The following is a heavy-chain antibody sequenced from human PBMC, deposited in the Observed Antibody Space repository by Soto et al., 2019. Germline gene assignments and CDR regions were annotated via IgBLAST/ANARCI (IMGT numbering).Heavy chain of an antibody. CDR3: ARVGDPLGTVTPYRFNY. V-gene: IGHV1-69*06. D-gene: IGHD3-16*02. J-gene: IGHJ4*02. CDR2: ILPMFDTP. CDR1: GDKFNNFA. Sequence: QVHLVQSGAEVKRPGSSVKVSCKTSGDKFNNFAINWIRQAGGQGLEWMGGILPMFDTPHYSGNFQGRLTITADKSTATAYMELSDLRLDDTAVYFCARVGDPLGTVTPYRFNYWGPGTLVTVSS.